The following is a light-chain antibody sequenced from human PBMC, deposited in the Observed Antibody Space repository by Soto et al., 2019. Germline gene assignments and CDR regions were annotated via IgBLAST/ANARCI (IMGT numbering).Light chain of an antibody. CDR3: QQRSNWPIFT. CDR2: DAS. Sequence: ELVLTQSPATLSLSPGERATLSCRASPSVSSYLAWYQQKPGQAHRLLIYDASNRATGIPARFSGSVSGTDFTLTLSSIEPEAFAVYYCQQRSNWPIFTFGPGNKVDIK. V-gene: IGKV3-11*01. J-gene: IGKJ3*01. CDR1: PSVSSY.